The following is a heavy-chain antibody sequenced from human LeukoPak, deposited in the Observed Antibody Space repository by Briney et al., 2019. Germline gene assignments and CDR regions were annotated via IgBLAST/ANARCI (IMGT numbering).Heavy chain of an antibody. V-gene: IGHV3-7*05. CDR1: GFTFSSCW. CDR2: IKKDGSEE. D-gene: IGHD6-6*01. CDR3: ARDPYSSTWSYGMDV. J-gene: IGHJ6*02. Sequence: GGSLRLSCAASGFTFSSCWMSWVRQAPGKGLEWVANIKKDGSEEVYVDSVKGRFTISRDNAKNSLFLQMNTLRAEDTAVYYCARDPYSSTWSYGMDVWGQGTTVTVSS.